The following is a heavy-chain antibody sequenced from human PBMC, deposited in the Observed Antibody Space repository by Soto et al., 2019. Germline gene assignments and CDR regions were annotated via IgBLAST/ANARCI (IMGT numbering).Heavy chain of an antibody. CDR3: ARGAAAGADYGMDV. D-gene: IGHD6-13*01. CDR2: IYTSGGT. Sequence: SETLSLTCTVSGGSISIYYWSWIRHPAGKGLEWIGRIYTSGGTNYNPSLKSRVTMSIDTSKKQFSLKLSSVTAADTAVYYCARGAAAGADYGMDVWGQGTTVTVSS. V-gene: IGHV4-4*07. CDR1: GGSISIYY. J-gene: IGHJ6*02.